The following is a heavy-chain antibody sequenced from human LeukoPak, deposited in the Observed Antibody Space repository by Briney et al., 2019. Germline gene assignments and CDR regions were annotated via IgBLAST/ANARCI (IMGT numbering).Heavy chain of an antibody. CDR2: IWYDGSNK. Sequence: GGSLRLSCAASGFTFSSYGMHWVRQAPGKGPEWVAVIWYDGSNKYYADSVKGRFTISRDNSKNTLYLQMNSLRAEDTAVYYCARDPTHLYGDYAQYFDYWGQGTLVTVSS. J-gene: IGHJ4*02. V-gene: IGHV3-33*01. CDR1: GFTFSSYG. CDR3: ARDPTHLYGDYAQYFDY. D-gene: IGHD4-17*01.